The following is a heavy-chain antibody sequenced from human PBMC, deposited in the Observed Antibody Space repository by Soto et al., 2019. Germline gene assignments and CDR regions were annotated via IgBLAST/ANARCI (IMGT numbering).Heavy chain of an antibody. CDR2: ITSGGTTT. CDR3: ARDHTYYDFWSGPDY. D-gene: IGHD3-3*01. CDR1: GFTFNDYY. J-gene: IGHJ4*01. V-gene: IGHV3-11*01. Sequence: QVQLVESGGGSVKPGGSLRLSCAASGFTFNDYYMSWIRQAPGRGLEWVAYITSGGTTTYHADSVKGRFTISRDNAKNLLYRQMNGLRAEDTAVYYCARDHTYYDFWSGPDYWGHGTLVTVSS.